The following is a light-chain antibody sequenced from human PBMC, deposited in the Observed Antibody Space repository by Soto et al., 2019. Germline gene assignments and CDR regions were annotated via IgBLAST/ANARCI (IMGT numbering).Light chain of an antibody. CDR3: QQYNSFWT. CDR1: QSISSW. Sequence: DIQMTQSPSTRSASFGDRVTSTCRASQSISSWLAWYQQKPGNYPKLLIYDAFNLERGVESRCSGSGAGNEFTITSSSLQPDDLANYYWQQYNSFWTFGQGTKVEI. V-gene: IGKV1-5*01. CDR2: DAF. J-gene: IGKJ1*01.